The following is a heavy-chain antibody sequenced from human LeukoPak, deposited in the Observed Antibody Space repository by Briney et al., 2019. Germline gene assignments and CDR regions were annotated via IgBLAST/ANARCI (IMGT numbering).Heavy chain of an antibody. Sequence: ASVKVSCKASGYTFTSYGISWVRQAPGQGLEWMGWISAYNGNTNYAQKLQGRVTMTTDTSTSTAYMELRSLRSDDTAVYYCARGAKYSSSWSPLGYWGQGTLVTVSS. CDR2: ISAYNGNT. CDR3: ARGAKYSSSWSPLGY. CDR1: GYTFTSYG. J-gene: IGHJ4*02. V-gene: IGHV1-18*01. D-gene: IGHD6-13*01.